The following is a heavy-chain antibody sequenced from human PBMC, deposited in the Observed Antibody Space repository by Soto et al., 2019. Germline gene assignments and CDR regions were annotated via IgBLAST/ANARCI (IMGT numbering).Heavy chain of an antibody. Sequence: GGSLRLSCAASGFTFDDYAMHWVRQAPGKGLEWVSLISWDGGSTYYADSVKGRFTISRDNSKNSLYLQMNSLRAEDTALYYCAKDEGDMIVVNYGMDVWGQGTTVNVSS. D-gene: IGHD3-22*01. J-gene: IGHJ6*02. V-gene: IGHV3-43D*04. CDR1: GFTFDDYA. CDR2: ISWDGGST. CDR3: AKDEGDMIVVNYGMDV.